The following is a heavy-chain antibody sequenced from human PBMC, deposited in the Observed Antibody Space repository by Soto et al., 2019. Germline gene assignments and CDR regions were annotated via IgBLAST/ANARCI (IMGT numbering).Heavy chain of an antibody. CDR3: AREGILTGYYINWFDP. V-gene: IGHV4-59*01. J-gene: IGHJ5*02. D-gene: IGHD3-9*01. CDR1: GGSISSYY. CDR2: IYYSGST. Sequence: QVQLQESGPGLVKPSETLSLTCTVSGGSISSYYWSWIRQPPGKGLEWIGYIYYSGSTNYNPSLKSRVTISVDTSKNQFSLKLSSVTAADTAVYYCAREGILTGYYINWFDPWGQGTLVTVSS.